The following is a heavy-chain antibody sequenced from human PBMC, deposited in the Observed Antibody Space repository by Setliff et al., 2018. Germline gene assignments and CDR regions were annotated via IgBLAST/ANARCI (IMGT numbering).Heavy chain of an antibody. CDR3: ARINFYVSSGYYYAPDY. J-gene: IGHJ4*02. Sequence: GASVKVSCKTSGYTFTNYGITWVRQAPGQGLEWMGWINNYSFKTNYPQKFLGRVTVTTDTSTGTAYMELKSLRSDDTAVYYCARINFYVSSGYYYAPDYWGQGTLVTVSS. CDR2: INNYSFKT. V-gene: IGHV1-18*01. D-gene: IGHD3-22*01. CDR1: GYTFTNYG.